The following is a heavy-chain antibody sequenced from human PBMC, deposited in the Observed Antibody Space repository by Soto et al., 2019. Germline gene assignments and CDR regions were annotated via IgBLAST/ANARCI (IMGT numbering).Heavy chain of an antibody. Sequence: ASVNVSCKASGYTFTSYGISWVRQAPGQGLEWMGWISAYNGNTNYAQKLQGRVTMTTDTSTSTAYMELRSLRSDDTAVYYCARNSRGYSYGYFDYWGQGTLVTVSS. J-gene: IGHJ4*02. D-gene: IGHD5-18*01. CDR3: ARNSRGYSYGYFDY. CDR2: ISAYNGNT. V-gene: IGHV1-18*04. CDR1: GYTFTSYG.